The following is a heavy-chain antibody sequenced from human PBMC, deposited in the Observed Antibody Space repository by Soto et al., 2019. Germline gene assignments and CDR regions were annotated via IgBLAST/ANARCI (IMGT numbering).Heavy chain of an antibody. J-gene: IGHJ3*02. CDR1: GGSFSGYY. Sequence: SETLSLTCAVYGGSFSGYYWSWIRQPPGKGLEWIGEINHSGSTNYNPSLKSRVTISVDTSKNQFSLKLSSVTAADTAVYYCAVTVGLRGAAFDIWGQGTMVTVSS. V-gene: IGHV4-34*01. CDR2: INHSGST. CDR3: AVTVGLRGAAFDI. D-gene: IGHD3-16*01.